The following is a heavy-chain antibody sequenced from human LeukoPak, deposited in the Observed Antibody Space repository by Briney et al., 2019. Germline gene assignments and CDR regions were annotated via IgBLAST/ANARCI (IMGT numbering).Heavy chain of an antibody. Sequence: GGSLRLSCVASGFPFSSYWMTWVRQAPGKGLEWVANIKQDGSEKYYVDSVKGRFTLSRDNAKNSLYLQMNSLRAEDTAVYYCARSRYCTNGICSYFDYWGQGTLVTVSS. D-gene: IGHD2-8*01. J-gene: IGHJ4*02. CDR1: GFPFSSYW. CDR3: ARSRYCTNGICSYFDY. CDR2: IKQDGSEK. V-gene: IGHV3-7*03.